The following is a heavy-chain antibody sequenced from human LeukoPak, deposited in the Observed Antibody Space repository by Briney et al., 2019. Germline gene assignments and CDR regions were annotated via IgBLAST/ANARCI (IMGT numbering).Heavy chain of an antibody. V-gene: IGHV4-39*07. CDR2: IYYSGST. CDR3: ARDSARGNWQPWWFDP. CDR1: GGSISSSSYY. D-gene: IGHD1-1*01. Sequence: SETLSLTCTVSGGSISSSSYYWGWLRQPPGKGLEWIGSIYYSGSTYYNPSLKSRVTISVDTSKNQFSLKLSSVTAADTAVYYCARDSARGNWQPWWFDPWGQGTLVTVSS. J-gene: IGHJ5*02.